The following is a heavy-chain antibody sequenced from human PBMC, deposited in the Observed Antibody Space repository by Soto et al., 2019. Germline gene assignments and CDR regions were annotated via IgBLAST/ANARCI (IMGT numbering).Heavy chain of an antibody. D-gene: IGHD4-17*01. V-gene: IGHV4-39*01. J-gene: IGHJ4*02. CDR1: GGSVTNSSNY. CDR2: VYYRGRS. Sequence: SETLSLTCTVSGGSVTNSSNYWAWIRQSPGRGLEWIGSVYYRGRSYSKSSVKSRVTISVDTSKNRFSLSLNSVTASDTAVYFCVSQRTTVPTQAYFDYWGPGALVTVSS. CDR3: VSQRTTVPTQAYFDY.